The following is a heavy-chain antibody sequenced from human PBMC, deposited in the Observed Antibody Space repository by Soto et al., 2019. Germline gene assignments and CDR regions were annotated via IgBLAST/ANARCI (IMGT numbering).Heavy chain of an antibody. CDR3: ARGGDCGTTGCYRPFDY. J-gene: IGHJ4*02. Sequence: QVQLVESVGVVVQPGRSLRLSFASSGFTFSNNTMHWVRQAPCKGLEGVAIISYDGSKNYYAGSVEGRFTISRDNSKNSLYLQMNSVRAQDTAVYYCARGGDCGTTGCYRPFDYWGQGTLVTVSS. CDR1: GFTFSNNT. V-gene: IGHV3-30-3*01. CDR2: ISYDGSKN. D-gene: IGHD2-2*01.